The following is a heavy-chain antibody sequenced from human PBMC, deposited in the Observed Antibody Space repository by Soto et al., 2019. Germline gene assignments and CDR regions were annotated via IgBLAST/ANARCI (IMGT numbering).Heavy chain of an antibody. J-gene: IGHJ4*02. CDR3: ARALEDSSGYLDY. CDR2: IYYSGST. D-gene: IGHD3-22*01. CDR1: GGSISSNSYY. Sequence: SETLSLTCTVSGGSISSNSYYWGWIRQPPGKGLEWIGSIYYSGSTYYNPSLKSRVTISVDTSKNQFSLKLSSVTAADTAVYYCARALEDSSGYLDYWGQGTLVTVSS. V-gene: IGHV4-39*01.